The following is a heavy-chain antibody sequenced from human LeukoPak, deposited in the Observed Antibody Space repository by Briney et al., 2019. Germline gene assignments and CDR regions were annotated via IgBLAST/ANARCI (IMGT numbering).Heavy chain of an antibody. Sequence: SETLSLTFTVSGGSISRHYWSWIRQPPGKGLEWIGHIFYSGSTNYNPSLKSRVTISVDRSKNLFSLKLSSVTTADTAVYYCARAGPWQIDPWGQGTLVTVSS. J-gene: IGHJ5*02. CDR3: ARAGPWQIDP. D-gene: IGHD3-10*01. CDR2: IFYSGST. CDR1: GGSISRHY. V-gene: IGHV4-59*11.